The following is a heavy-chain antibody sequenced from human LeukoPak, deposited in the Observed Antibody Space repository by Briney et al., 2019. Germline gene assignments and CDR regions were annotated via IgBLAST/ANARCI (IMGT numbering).Heavy chain of an antibody. J-gene: IGHJ3*02. CDR2: INPTTGDT. V-gene: IGHV1-46*01. CDR1: GYTFTSYY. CDR3: ARYGFSAVWQGGWHAFDI. D-gene: IGHD2-15*01. Sequence: ASVKVSCKASGYTFTSYYTHWVRQAPGQGLEWMGIINPTTGDTTYAQKFQGRLTMTRDMSTSTVYMELSSLTSEDTAVFYCARYGFSAVWQGGWHAFDIWGQGTVVTVSS.